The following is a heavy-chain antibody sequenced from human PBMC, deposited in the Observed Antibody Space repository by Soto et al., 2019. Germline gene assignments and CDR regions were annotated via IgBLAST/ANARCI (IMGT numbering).Heavy chain of an antibody. CDR1: RGSIRSYY. Sequence: SETLSLTCTVSRGSIRSYYWNWIRQPPGKTLEWIGDVYYSGSANYNPSLKSRVTISVDMSRNQFSLKLNSVTAADTAVYYCARGSMVRGPTPFDYWGQGTLVTVSS. CDR2: VYYSGSA. V-gene: IGHV4-59*01. CDR3: ARGSMVRGPTPFDY. J-gene: IGHJ4*02. D-gene: IGHD3-10*01.